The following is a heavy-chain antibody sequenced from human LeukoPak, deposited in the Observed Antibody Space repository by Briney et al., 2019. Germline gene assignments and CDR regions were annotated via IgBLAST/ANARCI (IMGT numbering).Heavy chain of an antibody. CDR3: AKLDLWSGYPYDSSGY. CDR2: ISGSGGST. Sequence: GGSLRLSCAASGFTFSSYAMSWVRQAPGKGLEWVSAISGSGGSTYYADSVKGRFTISRDNSKNTLYLQMNSLRAEDTAVYYCAKLDLWSGYPYDSSGYWGQGTLVTVSS. J-gene: IGHJ4*02. D-gene: IGHD3-3*01. V-gene: IGHV3-23*01. CDR1: GFTFSSYA.